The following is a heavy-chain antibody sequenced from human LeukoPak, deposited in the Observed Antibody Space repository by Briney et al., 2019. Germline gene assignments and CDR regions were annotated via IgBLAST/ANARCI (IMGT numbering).Heavy chain of an antibody. D-gene: IGHD1-26*01. Sequence: PSETLSLTCAVYGGSFSGYYWSWICQPPGKGLEWIGEINHSGSTNYNPSLKSRVTISVDTSKNQFSLKLSSVTAADTAVYYCARGRVGATIYWFDPWGRGTLVTVSS. CDR1: GGSFSGYY. CDR3: ARGRVGATIYWFDP. V-gene: IGHV4-34*01. J-gene: IGHJ5*02. CDR2: INHSGST.